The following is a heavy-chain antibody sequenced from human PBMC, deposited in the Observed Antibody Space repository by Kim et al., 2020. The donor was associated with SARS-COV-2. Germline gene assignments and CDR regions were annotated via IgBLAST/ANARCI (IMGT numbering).Heavy chain of an antibody. CDR1: GFTFSSYG. D-gene: IGHD6-19*01. V-gene: IGHV3-33*01. J-gene: IGHJ5*02. CDR2: IWYDGSNK. CDR3: ARDSEGLYSSGWFNWFDP. Sequence: GGSLRLSCAASGFTFSSYGMHWVRQAPGKGLEWVAVIWYDGSNKYYADSVKGRFTISRDNSKNTLYLQMNSLRAEDTAVYYCARDSEGLYSSGWFNWFDPWGQGTLVTVSS.